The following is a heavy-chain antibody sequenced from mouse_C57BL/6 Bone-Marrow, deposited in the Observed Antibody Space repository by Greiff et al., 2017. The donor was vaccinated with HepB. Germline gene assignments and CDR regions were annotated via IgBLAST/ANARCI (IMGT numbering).Heavy chain of an antibody. J-gene: IGHJ1*03. D-gene: IGHD1-1*01. CDR3: ASSDYDGSSYWYFDG. CDR1: GYNFTSYW. Sequence: VQLQQSGAELVKPGASVKMSCKASGYNFTSYWITWVKQRPGQGLEWIGDIYPGSGSTKYNEKFKSKATLTVDTSSSTAYMQLSSLTSEDSAVYYCASSDYDGSSYWYFDGWGTGTTVTVAS. V-gene: IGHV1-55*01. CDR2: IYPGSGST.